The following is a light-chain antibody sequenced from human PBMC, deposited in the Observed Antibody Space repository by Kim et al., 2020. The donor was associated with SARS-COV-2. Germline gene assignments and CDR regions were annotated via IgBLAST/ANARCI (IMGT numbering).Light chain of an antibody. J-gene: IGLJ3*02. CDR2: QDK. CDR1: KLGDQY. Sequence: SYELTQPPSVSVSPGQTASITCSGDKLGDQYASWYQQKPGQSPVLVIYQDKKRPSGIPERFSGSNSGDTATLTISGTQAMDEADYYCQARDSNTEVFGGGTQLTVL. V-gene: IGLV3-1*01. CDR3: QARDSNTEV.